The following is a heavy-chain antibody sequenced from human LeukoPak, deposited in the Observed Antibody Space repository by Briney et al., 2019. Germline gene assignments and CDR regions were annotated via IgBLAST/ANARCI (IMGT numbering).Heavy chain of an antibody. CDR3: TREHIAVVPAALGRKKYYYYGMDV. CDR1: GGSISSYY. D-gene: IGHD2-2*01. Sequence: SETLSLTCTVSGGSISSYYWSWIRQPPGKGLEWIGYIYYSGSTNYNPSLKSRVTISVDTSKNQFSLRLSSVTAADTAVYYCTREHIAVVPAALGRKKYYYYGMDVWGQGTTVTVSS. V-gene: IGHV4-59*01. CDR2: IYYSGST. J-gene: IGHJ6*02.